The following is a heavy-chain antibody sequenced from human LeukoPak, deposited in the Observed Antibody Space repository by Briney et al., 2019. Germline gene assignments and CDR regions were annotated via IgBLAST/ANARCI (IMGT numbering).Heavy chain of an antibody. CDR2: ISSSSSTI. CDR3: ARTPPQQPLGMTFDY. D-gene: IGHD6-13*01. V-gene: IGHV3-48*02. J-gene: IGHJ4*02. Sequence: PGGSLRLSCAASGFTFSSYSMNWVRQAPGKGLEWVSCISSSSSTIYYADSVKGRFTISRDNAKNSLYLQMNSLRDEDTAVYYCARTPPQQPLGMTFDYWGQGTLVTVSS. CDR1: GFTFSSYS.